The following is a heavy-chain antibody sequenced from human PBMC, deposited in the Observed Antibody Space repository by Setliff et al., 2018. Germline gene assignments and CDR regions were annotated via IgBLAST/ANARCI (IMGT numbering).Heavy chain of an antibody. D-gene: IGHD1-26*01. Sequence: PSETLSLTCAVSGYSINSDYYWGWIRQPPGKGLEWVASMHHGGIVYYNPSLRSRVIMSVDTSKYQVSLDLTSVTAADTAVYYCARYLAGEVGISGWFDPWGQGTLVTVSS. CDR1: GYSINSDYY. CDR2: MHHGGIV. CDR3: ARYLAGEVGISGWFDP. J-gene: IGHJ5*02. V-gene: IGHV4-38-2*01.